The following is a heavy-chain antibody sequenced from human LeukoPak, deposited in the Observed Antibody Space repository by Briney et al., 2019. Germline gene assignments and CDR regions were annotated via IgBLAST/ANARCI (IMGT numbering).Heavy chain of an antibody. Sequence: ASVKVSCKASGYTFTGYYIHWVRQAPGQGLEWMGWISPNSGGTNYAQKFQGRVTMTRDTSINTAYMELRSLRSDDTAVYYCARGGSYRPVDYWGQGTLVTVSS. CDR3: ARGGSYRPVDY. V-gene: IGHV1-2*02. CDR2: ISPNSGGT. J-gene: IGHJ4*02. D-gene: IGHD1-26*01. CDR1: GYTFTGYY.